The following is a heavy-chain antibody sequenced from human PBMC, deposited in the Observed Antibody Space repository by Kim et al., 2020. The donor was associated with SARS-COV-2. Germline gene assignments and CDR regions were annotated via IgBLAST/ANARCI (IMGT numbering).Heavy chain of an antibody. D-gene: IGHD3-10*01. J-gene: IGHJ5*02. V-gene: IGHV3-53*01. Sequence: VKGRFTISRDKSKNTLYLQMNGLRAEDTAVYYCARVENVLLWCGELGFDHWGQGTLVTVSS. CDR3: ARVENVLLWCGELGFDH.